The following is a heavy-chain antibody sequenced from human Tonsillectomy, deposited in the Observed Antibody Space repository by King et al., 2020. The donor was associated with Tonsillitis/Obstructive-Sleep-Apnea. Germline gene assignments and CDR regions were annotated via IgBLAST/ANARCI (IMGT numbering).Heavy chain of an antibody. CDR1: GFTFSSYG. V-gene: IGHV3-30*18. CDR2: ISYDGSNK. J-gene: IGHJ4*02. Sequence: VQLVESGGGVVQPGRSLRLSCAASGFTFSSYGMHWVRQAPGKGLEWVAVISYDGSNKYYADSVKGRFTISRDNSKNTLYLQMNSLRAEDTAVYYCAKDHTTVVATIDYWGQGTLVTVSS. D-gene: IGHD4-23*01. CDR3: AKDHTTVVATIDY.